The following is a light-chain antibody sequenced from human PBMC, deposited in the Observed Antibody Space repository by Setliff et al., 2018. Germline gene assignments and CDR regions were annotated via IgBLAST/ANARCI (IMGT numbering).Light chain of an antibody. V-gene: IGLV2-11*01. CDR1: SSDVGGYNY. CDR2: DAA. Sequence: SALTQPRSVSGSPGQSVTISCTGTSSDVGGYNYVSWYQQHPGKAPKLMIYDAAKRPSGVPHRFSGSKSGNTASLTISGLQAEDEADYYCCSYAGSYTYVFGTGTKVTVL. J-gene: IGLJ1*01. CDR3: CSYAGSYTYV.